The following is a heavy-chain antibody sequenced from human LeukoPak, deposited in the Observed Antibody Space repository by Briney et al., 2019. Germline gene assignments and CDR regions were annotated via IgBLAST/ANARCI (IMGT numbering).Heavy chain of an antibody. CDR3: TTDSGYDSY. D-gene: IGHD5-12*01. CDR2: TKSKTDGGTT. V-gene: IGHV3-15*01. J-gene: IGHJ4*02. Sequence: KSGGSLRLSCAASGFTFSNAWMSWVRQAPGRGLEWVGRTKSKTDGGTTDYAAPVKGRFTISRDDSKNTLYLQMNSLKTEDTAVYYCTTDSGYDSYWGQGTLVTVSS. CDR1: GFTFSNAW.